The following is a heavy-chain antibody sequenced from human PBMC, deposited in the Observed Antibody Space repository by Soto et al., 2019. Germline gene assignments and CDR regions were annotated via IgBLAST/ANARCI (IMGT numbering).Heavy chain of an antibody. Sequence: VASVKVSCKASGYIFTNYAIHWVRQAPGQRLEWVGWINVGTGNTKYSQNFQGRVTITRGASATTAYMELSSLRSEDTAVYYCARGAGYCSGDCWNDYYYAMDVWGQGTTVTVSS. CDR2: INVGTGNT. CDR3: ARGAGYCSGDCWNDYYYAMDV. D-gene: IGHD2-21*02. V-gene: IGHV1-3*01. J-gene: IGHJ6*02. CDR1: GYIFTNYA.